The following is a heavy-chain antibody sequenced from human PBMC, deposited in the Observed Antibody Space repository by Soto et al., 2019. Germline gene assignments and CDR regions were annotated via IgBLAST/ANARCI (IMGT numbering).Heavy chain of an antibody. CDR3: ARVTLASATYYYDSSGYYLHSGYYFDY. J-gene: IGHJ4*02. D-gene: IGHD3-22*01. CDR1: GGSISSGGYH. V-gene: IGHV4-31*03. Sequence: SETLSLTCTVSGGSISSGGYHWSWIRQHPGKGLEWIGYIYYSGSTYYNPSLKSRVTISVDTSKNQFSLKLSSVTAADTAVYYCARVTLASATYYYDSSGYYLHSGYYFDYWGQGTLVTVSS. CDR2: IYYSGST.